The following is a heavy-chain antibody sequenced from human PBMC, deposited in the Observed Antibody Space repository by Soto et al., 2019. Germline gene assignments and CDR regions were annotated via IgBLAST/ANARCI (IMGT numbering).Heavy chain of an antibody. V-gene: IGHV3-9*01. J-gene: IGHJ3*02. CDR2: ISWNGDTI. Sequence: EVQLVESGGGLVQPGRSLRLSCAASGFTFDDYAMHWVRQAPGKGLEWVSGISWNGDTIVYADSVKGRFTISRDSPKNSLYLQMNSLRAEDTALYYCAKDIGGSHPDAFDIWGQGTMVTVSS. D-gene: IGHD1-26*01. CDR1: GFTFDDYA. CDR3: AKDIGGSHPDAFDI.